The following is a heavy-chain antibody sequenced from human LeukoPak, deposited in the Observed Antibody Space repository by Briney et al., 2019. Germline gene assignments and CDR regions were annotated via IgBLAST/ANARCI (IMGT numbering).Heavy chain of an antibody. Sequence: ASVKVSCKASGYTFTGYYMHWVRQAPGQGLEWMGWINPNSGGTNYAQKFQGRVTMTRDTSIGTAYMELSRLRSDDTAVYYCAREEYDFWSGFLGYWGQGTLVTVSS. V-gene: IGHV1-2*02. CDR2: INPNSGGT. J-gene: IGHJ4*02. CDR3: AREEYDFWSGFLGY. D-gene: IGHD3-3*01. CDR1: GYTFTGYY.